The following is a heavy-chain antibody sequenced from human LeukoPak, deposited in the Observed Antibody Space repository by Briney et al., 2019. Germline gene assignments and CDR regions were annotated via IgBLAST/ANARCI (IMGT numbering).Heavy chain of an antibody. V-gene: IGHV4-34*01. J-gene: IGHJ5*02. CDR3: ARGHRTSGYGWFDP. CDR2: LNHSGST. CDR1: GGSFSGYY. D-gene: IGHD5-12*01. Sequence: PSETLSLTCAVYGGSFSGYYWSWIRQPPGKGLEWIGELNHSGSTNYNPSLKSRVTISVDTSKNQFSLKLSSVTAADTAVYYCARGHRTSGYGWFDPWGQGTLVTVSS.